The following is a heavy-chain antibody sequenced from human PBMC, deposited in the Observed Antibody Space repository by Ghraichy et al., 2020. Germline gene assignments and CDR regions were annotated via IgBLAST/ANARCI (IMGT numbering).Heavy chain of an antibody. CDR1: GFTFSSYS. CDR2: ISSSSSTI. Sequence: GGSLRLSCAASGFTFSSYSMNWVRQAPGKGLEWVSYISSSSSTIYYADSVKGRFTIYRDNAKNSLYLQMNSQRDEDTGVYYCAREPDDSGDYVLDYWGQGPLLTV. J-gene: IGHJ4*02. V-gene: IGHV3-48*02. D-gene: IGHD4-17*01. CDR3: AREPDDSGDYVLDY.